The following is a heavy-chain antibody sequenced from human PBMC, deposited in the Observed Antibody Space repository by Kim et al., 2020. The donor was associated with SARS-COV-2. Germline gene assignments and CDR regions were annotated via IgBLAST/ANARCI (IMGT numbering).Heavy chain of an antibody. CDR2: IYYSGST. D-gene: IGHD1-20*01. CDR1: GGSISSGGYY. CDR3: ARVAGGYNWDPEYGMDV. Sequence: SETLSLTCTVSGGSISSGGYYWSWIRQHPGKGLEWIGYIYYSGSTYYNPSLKSRVTISVDTSKNQFSLKLSSVTAADTAVYYCARVAGGYNWDPEYGMDVWGQGTTVTVSS. J-gene: IGHJ6*02. V-gene: IGHV4-31*03.